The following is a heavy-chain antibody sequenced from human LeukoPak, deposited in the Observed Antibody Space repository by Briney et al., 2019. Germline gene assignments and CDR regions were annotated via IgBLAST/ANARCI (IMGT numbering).Heavy chain of an antibody. D-gene: IGHD6-6*01. V-gene: IGHV4-39*07. J-gene: IGHJ4*02. CDR3: ARRVPSTSRIDY. CDR2: IYYSGST. CDR1: GGSISSGGYY. Sequence: SETLSLTCTVSGGSISSGGYYWSWIRQPPGKGLEWIGSIYYSGSTYYNPSLKSRVTISVDTSKNQFSLKLSSVTAADTAVYYCARRVPSTSRIDYWGQGTLVTVSS.